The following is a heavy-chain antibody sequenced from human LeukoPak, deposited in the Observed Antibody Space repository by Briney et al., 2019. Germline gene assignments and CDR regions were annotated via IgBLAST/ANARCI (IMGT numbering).Heavy chain of an antibody. Sequence: GGSLRLSCAASGFTLSDYYMSWIRQAPGKGLEWVSYISSSGSTIYYADSVKGRFTISRDNAKNSLYLQMNSLRAEDTAVYYCASQYKTVTTYYWGQGTLVTVSS. J-gene: IGHJ4*02. CDR2: ISSSGSTI. V-gene: IGHV3-11*01. D-gene: IGHD4-17*01. CDR3: ASQYKTVTTYY. CDR1: GFTLSDYY.